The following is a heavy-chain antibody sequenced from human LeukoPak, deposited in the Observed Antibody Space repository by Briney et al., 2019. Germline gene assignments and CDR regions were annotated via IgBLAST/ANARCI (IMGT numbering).Heavy chain of an antibody. D-gene: IGHD3-10*01. CDR1: GFTFVDYA. CDR2: ISGGGGST. V-gene: IGHV3-43*02. Sequence: GGSLRLSCAASGFTFVDYAMHWVRQAPGKGLEWVSFISGGGGSTYYADSVRGRFTISRHKPKNSLYLQMNSLRTEDNASFYCDKDISRFGESTDYWGQGTLVTVSS. CDR3: DKDISRFGESTDY. J-gene: IGHJ4*02.